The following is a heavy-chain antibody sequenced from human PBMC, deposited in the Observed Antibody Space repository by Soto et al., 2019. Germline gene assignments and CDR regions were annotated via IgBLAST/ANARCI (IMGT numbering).Heavy chain of an antibody. J-gene: IGHJ4*02. CDR3: ARDLKASSGLGLDY. Sequence: QVQLVESGGGVVQPGRSLRLSCAASGFTFSTYGMHWVRQAPGKWLEWVAVIWYDGSKKFCADSVKDRFIISRDSSKNTLYLQMNSLRPEDTAVYYCARDLKASSGLGLDYSGQGTLVTVSS. CDR1: GFTFSTYG. CDR2: IWYDGSKK. V-gene: IGHV3-33*01. D-gene: IGHD3-22*01.